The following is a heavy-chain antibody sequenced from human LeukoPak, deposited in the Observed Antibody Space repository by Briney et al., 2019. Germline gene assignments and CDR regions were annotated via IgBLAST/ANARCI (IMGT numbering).Heavy chain of an antibody. V-gene: IGHV4-59*01. D-gene: IGHD3-22*01. CDR1: GVSISIYY. CDR2: INYSGST. Sequence: SETLSLTCTVYGVSISIYYWTWIRQPPGKGLEWIGNINYSGSTKYNPSLKSRVTISVDTSKNQFSLKLSSVTAADTAVYYCARWYYDSSGYRYFDYWGQGTLVTVSS. J-gene: IGHJ4*02. CDR3: ARWYYDSSGYRYFDY.